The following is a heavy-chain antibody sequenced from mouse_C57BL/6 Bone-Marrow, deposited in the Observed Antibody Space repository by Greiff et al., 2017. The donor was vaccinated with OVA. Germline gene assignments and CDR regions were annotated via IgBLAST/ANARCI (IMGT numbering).Heavy chain of an antibody. V-gene: IGHV5-4*01. D-gene: IGHD1-1*01. Sequence: EVKVEESGGGLVKPGGSLKLSCAASGFTFSSYAMSWVRQTPEKRLEWVATISDGGSYTYYPDNVKGRFTISRDNAKNNLYLQMSHLKSEDTAMYYCAREAFYYYGSRDYWGQGTTLTVSS. CDR2: ISDGGSYT. CDR1: GFTFSSYA. J-gene: IGHJ2*01. CDR3: AREAFYYYGSRDY.